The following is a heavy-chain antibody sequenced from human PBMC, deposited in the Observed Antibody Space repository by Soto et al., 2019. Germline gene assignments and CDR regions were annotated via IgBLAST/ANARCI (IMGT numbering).Heavy chain of an antibody. Sequence: QVQLVQSGAEVKKPGSSVKVSCKASGGTFSSYAISWVRQAPGQGLEWMGGIIPIFGTANYAQKFQGRVTITADESTRTAYMELSSLRSEDTAVYYCATRPDSTGYYLRCDYWCQGTLITVSS. J-gene: IGHJ4*02. CDR1: GGTFSSYA. V-gene: IGHV1-69*01. CDR3: ATRPDSTGYYLRCDY. D-gene: IGHD3-22*01. CDR2: IIPIFGTA.